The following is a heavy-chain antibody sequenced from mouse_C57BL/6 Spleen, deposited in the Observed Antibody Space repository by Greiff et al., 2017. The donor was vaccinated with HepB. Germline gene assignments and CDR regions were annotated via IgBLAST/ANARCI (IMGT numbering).Heavy chain of an antibody. CDR3: ARGGAYYSNYVAY. J-gene: IGHJ3*01. CDR2: IYPGDGDT. V-gene: IGHV1-80*01. Sequence: QVQLQQSGAELVKPGASVKISCKASGYAFSSYWMNWVKQRPGKGLEWIGQIYPGDGDTNYNGKFKGKATLTADKSSSTAYMQLSSLTSEDSAVYFCARGGAYYSNYVAYWGQGTLVTVSA. CDR1: GYAFSSYW. D-gene: IGHD2-5*01.